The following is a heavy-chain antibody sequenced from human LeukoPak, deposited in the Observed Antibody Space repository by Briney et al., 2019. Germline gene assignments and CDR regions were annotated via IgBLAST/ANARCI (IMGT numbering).Heavy chain of an antibody. D-gene: IGHD3-22*01. CDR2: INPNSGGT. CDR3: ARAGSVVVGAFDI. V-gene: IGHV1-2*02. J-gene: IGHJ3*02. CDR1: GYTFTGYY. Sequence: ASVKVSCKASGYTFTGYYMHWVRQAPGQGLEWMGWINPNSGGTNYAQKFQGRVTMTRDTSISTAYMELSRLRSEDTAVYYCARAGSVVVGAFDIWGQGTMVTVSS.